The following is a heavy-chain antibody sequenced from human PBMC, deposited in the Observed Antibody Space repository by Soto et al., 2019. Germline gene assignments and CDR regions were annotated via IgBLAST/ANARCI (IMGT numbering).Heavy chain of an antibody. CDR3: AREEGGRPGYYGMDV. D-gene: IGHD2-15*01. CDR1: GGSISSYY. CDR2: IYYSGST. J-gene: IGHJ6*02. Sequence: SETLSLTCTVSGGSISSYYWSWIRQPPGKGLEWIGYIYYSGSTNYNPSLKSRVTISVDTSKNQFSLKLSSVTAADTAVYYCAREEGGRPGYYGMDVWGQGTTVTVSS. V-gene: IGHV4-59*01.